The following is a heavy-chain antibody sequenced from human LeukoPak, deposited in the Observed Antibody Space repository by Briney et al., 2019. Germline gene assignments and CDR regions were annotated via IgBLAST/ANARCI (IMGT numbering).Heavy chain of an antibody. V-gene: IGHV3-7*01. D-gene: IGHD1-26*01. CDR1: GFTFSSYW. J-gene: IGHJ4*02. CDR3: ARRRYSGSSQHFDY. CDR2: IKQDGSEK. Sequence: GGSVRLSCAASGFTFSSYWMSWVRQAPGKGLEWVANIKQDGSEKYYVDSVKGRFTISRDNAKNSLYLQMNSLRAEDTAVYYCARRRYSGSSQHFDYWGQGTLVTVSS.